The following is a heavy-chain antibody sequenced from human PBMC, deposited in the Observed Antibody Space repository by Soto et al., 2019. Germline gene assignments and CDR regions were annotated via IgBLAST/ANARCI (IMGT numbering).Heavy chain of an antibody. CDR3: ARDWDCSGGSCYGAESFQH. Sequence: GPSVKVSFKASGGTFSSYAISWVRQAPGQGLEWMGGIIPIFGTANYAQKFQGRVTITADESTSTAYMELSSLRSEDTAVYYCARDWDCSGGSCYGAESFQHWGQGTLVTVSS. CDR1: GGTFSSYA. CDR2: IIPIFGTA. V-gene: IGHV1-69*13. J-gene: IGHJ1*01. D-gene: IGHD2-15*01.